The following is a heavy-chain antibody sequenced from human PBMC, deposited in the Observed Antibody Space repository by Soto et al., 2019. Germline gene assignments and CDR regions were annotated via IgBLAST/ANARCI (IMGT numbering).Heavy chain of an antibody. CDR2: INHSGST. CDR3: ARAVAGTLEFYFDY. Sequence: QVQLQQWGAGLLKPSETLSLTCAVYGGSFSGYYWSWIRQPPGKGLEWIGEINHSGSTNYNPSLKSRVTISVDTSKNQFSLKLSSVIAADTAVYYCARAVAGTLEFYFDYWGQGTLVTVSS. J-gene: IGHJ4*02. V-gene: IGHV4-34*01. CDR1: GGSFSGYY. D-gene: IGHD6-19*01.